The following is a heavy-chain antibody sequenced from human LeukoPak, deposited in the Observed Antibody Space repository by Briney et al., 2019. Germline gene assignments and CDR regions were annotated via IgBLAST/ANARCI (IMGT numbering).Heavy chain of an antibody. CDR2: INDSGGST. CDR3: ARGGSYYSFDY. Sequence: PGGSLRLSCAASGFTFANYAMSWVRQAPGKGLEWVSGINDSGGSTFYADSVKGRFTISRDNSKNTLYLQMNSLRAEDTAVYYCARGGSYYSFDYWGQGTLVTVSS. V-gene: IGHV3-23*01. CDR1: GFTFANYA. J-gene: IGHJ4*02. D-gene: IGHD3-10*01.